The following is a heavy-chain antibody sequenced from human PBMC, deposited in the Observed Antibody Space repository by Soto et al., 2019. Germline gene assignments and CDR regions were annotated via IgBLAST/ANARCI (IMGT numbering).Heavy chain of an antibody. J-gene: IGHJ4*02. CDR2: INHSGST. D-gene: IGHD3-10*01. CDR1: GGSISSYY. V-gene: IGHV4-34*01. Sequence: SETLSLTCTVSGGSISSYYWSWIRQPPGKGLEWIGEINHSGSTNYNPSLKSRVTISVDTSKSQFSPKLTSVTAADTAVYYCARDKITGLFDYWGQGTLVTVSS. CDR3: ARDKITGLFDY.